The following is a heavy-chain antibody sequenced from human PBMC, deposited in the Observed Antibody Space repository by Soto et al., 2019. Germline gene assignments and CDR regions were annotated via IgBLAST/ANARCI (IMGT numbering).Heavy chain of an antibody. CDR3: ARESFGVIISGGRDAFDI. D-gene: IGHD3-3*01. CDR1: GGTFSTYA. V-gene: IGHV1-69*01. J-gene: IGHJ3*02. Sequence: QVQLVQSGAEVKKPGSSVKVSCKASGGTFSTYAISWVRQAPGQGLEWMGGIIPIFGTAKYAQKFQGRVKITADESTSTAYMELSSLRSEDTAVYYCARESFGVIISGGRDAFDIWGQGTMVTVSS. CDR2: IIPIFGTA.